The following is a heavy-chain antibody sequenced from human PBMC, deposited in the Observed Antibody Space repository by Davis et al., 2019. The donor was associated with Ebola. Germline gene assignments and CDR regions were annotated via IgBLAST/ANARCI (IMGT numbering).Heavy chain of an antibody. CDR3: ARDQRGQWLVDYFDY. CDR1: GFTFSSYA. CDR2: ISSSSSTI. D-gene: IGHD6-19*01. V-gene: IGHV3-48*01. Sequence: PGGSLRLSCAASGFTFSSYAMSWVRQAPGKGLEWVSYISSSSSTIYYADSVKGRFTISRDHAKNSLYLQMNSLRAEDTAVYYCARDQRGQWLVDYFDYWGQGTLVTVSS. J-gene: IGHJ4*02.